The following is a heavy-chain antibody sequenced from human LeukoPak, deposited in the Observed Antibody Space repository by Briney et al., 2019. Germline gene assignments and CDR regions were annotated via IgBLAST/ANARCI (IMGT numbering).Heavy chain of an antibody. CDR2: ITGSGGTI. Sequence: GGSLRLSCAASGLTFSNYAMTWVRQAPGKGLKWVSSITGSGGTIYYADSVKGRLTISRDNSKNTLYLHMNSLRAEDTAVYYCSKDPNGDYVGAFDSWGRGTLVTVSS. D-gene: IGHD4-17*01. J-gene: IGHJ5*01. CDR1: GLTFSNYA. CDR3: SKDPNGDYVGAFDS. V-gene: IGHV3-23*01.